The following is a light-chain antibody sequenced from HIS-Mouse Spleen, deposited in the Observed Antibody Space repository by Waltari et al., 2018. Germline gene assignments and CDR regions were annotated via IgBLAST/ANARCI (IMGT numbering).Light chain of an antibody. CDR2: DAS. CDR3: QQRSNWPT. V-gene: IGKV3-11*01. CDR1: QSVSSY. J-gene: IGKJ2*01. Sequence: EIVLTQSPATLSLSPGERATLSCRASQSVSSYLAWYQQKPGQAPRLLIYDASNRATCIPARFSGSWSGTDFTLTISSLEPEDFAVYYCQQRSNWPTFGQGTKLEIK.